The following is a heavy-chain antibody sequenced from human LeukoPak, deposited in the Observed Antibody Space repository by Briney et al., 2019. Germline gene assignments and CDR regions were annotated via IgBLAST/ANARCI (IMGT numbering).Heavy chain of an antibody. CDR1: GGSISSGSYY. Sequence: PSETLSLTCTVSGGSISSGSYYWSWIRQPAGKGLEWIGRIYTSGSTNYNPSLKSRVTMSVDTSKNQFSLKLSSVTAADTAVYYCARGPQFDYWGQGTLVTVSS. CDR3: ARGPQFDY. J-gene: IGHJ4*02. CDR2: IYTSGST. V-gene: IGHV4-61*02.